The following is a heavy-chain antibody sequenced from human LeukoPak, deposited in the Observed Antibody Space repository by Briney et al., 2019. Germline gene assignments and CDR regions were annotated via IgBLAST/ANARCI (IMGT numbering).Heavy chain of an antibody. CDR3: ARVGADYDILTGYDY. J-gene: IGHJ4*02. CDR1: GYSFTSYW. V-gene: IGHV5-51*01. Sequence: GESLKISCKGSGYSFTSYWIGWVRQMPGKGLEWMGIIYPGDSDTRYSPSFQDQVTISADKSISTAYLQWSSLKASDTAMYYCARVGADYDILTGYDYWGQGTLVTVSS. CDR2: IYPGDSDT. D-gene: IGHD3-9*01.